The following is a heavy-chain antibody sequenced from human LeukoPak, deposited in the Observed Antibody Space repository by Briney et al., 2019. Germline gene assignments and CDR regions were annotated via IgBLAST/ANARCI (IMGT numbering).Heavy chain of an antibody. Sequence: GGSLRLSCVASGFTFSSYWMSWVRQPPGKGLEWVANIKEDGSDKYYVDSVKGRFTISRDNAKNSLYLQMNSLRAEDTAVYYCARDRDSSGYYGYYFDYLGQGTLVTVSS. CDR3: ARDRDSSGYYGYYFDY. CDR1: GFTFSSYW. CDR2: IKEDGSDK. D-gene: IGHD3-22*01. V-gene: IGHV3-7*04. J-gene: IGHJ4*02.